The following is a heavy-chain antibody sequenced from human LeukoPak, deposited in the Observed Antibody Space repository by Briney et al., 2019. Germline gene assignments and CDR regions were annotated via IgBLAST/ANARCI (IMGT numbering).Heavy chain of an antibody. CDR1: GYTRTELS. V-gene: IGHV1-24*01. D-gene: IGHD3-16*02. J-gene: IGHJ3*02. CDR3: ARGISFGGVIVNVFDI. Sequence: GASVKVSCKVSGYTRTELSMHWGRQAPGRGLEWMGGFDPEDGETIYAHKFQDRVTMTEDTSTDTAYMELSSLRSEDTAVYYCARGISFGGVIVNVFDIWGQGTMVTVSS. CDR2: FDPEDGET.